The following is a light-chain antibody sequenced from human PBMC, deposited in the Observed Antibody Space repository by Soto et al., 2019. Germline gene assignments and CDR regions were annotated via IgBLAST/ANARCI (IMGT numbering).Light chain of an antibody. J-gene: IGLJ2*01. Sequence: QSVLTQPPSASGTPGQRVTISCSGSSSNIGINNVNWYQQLPGTAPKLLIYTNIQRPSGVPDRFSGSKSGTSASLAISGLQSEDEADYYCAAWDDSLSGYVFGAGTKLTVL. CDR2: TNI. V-gene: IGLV1-44*01. CDR1: SSNIGINN. CDR3: AAWDDSLSGYV.